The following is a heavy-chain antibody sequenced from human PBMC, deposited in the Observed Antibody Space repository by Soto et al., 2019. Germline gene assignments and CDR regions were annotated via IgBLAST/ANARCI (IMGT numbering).Heavy chain of an antibody. D-gene: IGHD2-2*01. CDR2: IYPGDSDT. CDR1: GYSFTSYW. V-gene: IGHV5-51*01. CDR3: ARLGYCSSTSCYAYDY. J-gene: IGHJ4*02. Sequence: GESLTLSCKGSGYSFTSYWIGWVRQMPGKGLEWMGIIYPGDSDTRYSPSFQGQVTISADKSISTAYLQWSSLKASDTAMYYFARLGYCSSTSCYAYDYWGQGSLVTVSS.